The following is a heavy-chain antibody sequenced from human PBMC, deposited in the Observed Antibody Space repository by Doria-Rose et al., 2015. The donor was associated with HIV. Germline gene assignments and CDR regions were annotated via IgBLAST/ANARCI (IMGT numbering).Heavy chain of an antibody. Sequence: QVTLKESGPVLVKPTETLTLTCTVSGVSLSSPGMGVSWIRQPPGKALEWIANIFSDDERAYKTSLKSRLTISRGTSKSQVVLTMADMDPVDTATYYCARIKSSRWYHKYYFDFWGQGTLVIASA. CDR3: ARIKSSRWYHKYYFDF. J-gene: IGHJ4*02. D-gene: IGHD6-13*01. V-gene: IGHV2-26*01. CDR1: GVSLSSPGMG. CDR2: IFSDDER.